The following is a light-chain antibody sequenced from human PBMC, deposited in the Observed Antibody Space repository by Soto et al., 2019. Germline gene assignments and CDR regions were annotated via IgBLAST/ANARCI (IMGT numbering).Light chain of an antibody. J-gene: IGLJ3*02. CDR2: SKN. Sequence: QSVLTQPPSXXXXXGQRVTISCSGSSSNIGSNAIHWYQQLPGTAPTPLIYSKNQRPSGVPDRFSGSKSRTSASLAVNGLQSEDEADYYCAAWDDSLNGPLFGGGTKVTVL. CDR3: AAWDDSLNGPL. CDR1: SSNIGSNA. V-gene: IGLV1-44*01.